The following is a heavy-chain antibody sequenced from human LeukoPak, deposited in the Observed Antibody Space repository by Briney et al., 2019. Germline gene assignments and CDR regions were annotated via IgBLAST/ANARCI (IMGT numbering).Heavy chain of an antibody. CDR1: GFTFTSSA. J-gene: IGHJ6*02. CDR2: IVVGSGNT. CDR3: AAESGSYPLDNYYYGMDV. V-gene: IGHV1-58*02. D-gene: IGHD1-26*01. Sequence: SVKVSCKASGFTFTSSAMQWVRQARGQRLEWLGWIVVGSGNTNYAQKFQERVTITRDMSTSTAYMELSSLRSEDTAVYYCAAESGSYPLDNYYYGMDVWGQGTTVTVSS.